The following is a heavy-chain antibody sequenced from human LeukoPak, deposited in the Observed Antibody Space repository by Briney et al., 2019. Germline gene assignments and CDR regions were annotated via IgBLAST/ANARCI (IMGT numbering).Heavy chain of an antibody. CDR3: AKESGKFDY. V-gene: IGHV3-43*02. Sequence: GGSLRLSCVASGLNFGESAMHWVRQAPGKGLEWVSLISADGGSAFSADSVKGRFSISRDNSKNSLYLQMDSLRSEDTAMYYCAKESGKFDYWGQGTLVDVSS. J-gene: IGHJ4*02. CDR2: ISADGGSA. CDR1: GLNFGESA.